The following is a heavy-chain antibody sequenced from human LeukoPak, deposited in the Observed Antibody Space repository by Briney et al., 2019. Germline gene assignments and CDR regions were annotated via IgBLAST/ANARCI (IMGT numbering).Heavy chain of an antibody. V-gene: IGHV4-30-4*01. D-gene: IGHD3-9*01. CDR2: IYYSGST. Sequence: PSETLSLTCTVSGGSISSGDYYWSWIRQPPGKGLEWIGYIYYSGSTYYNPSLNSRVTISVDTSKNQFSLKLSSVTAADTAVYYCARIDILTGYPFDYWGQGTLVTVSS. CDR1: GGSISSGDYY. CDR3: ARIDILTGYPFDY. J-gene: IGHJ4*02.